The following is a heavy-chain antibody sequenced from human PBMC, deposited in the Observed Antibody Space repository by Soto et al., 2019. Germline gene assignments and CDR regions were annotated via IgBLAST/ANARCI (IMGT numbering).Heavy chain of an antibody. CDR3: ARQGIPPQLWLRGYSGDFDY. CDR1: GYTFTSYG. D-gene: IGHD5-12*01. CDR2: ISAYNGNT. V-gene: IGHV1-18*01. Sequence: GASVKVSCKASGYTFTSYGISWVRQAPGQGLEWMGWISAYNGNTNYAQKLQGRVTMTTDTSTGTAYMELRSLRSDDTAVYYCARQGIPPQLWLRGYSGDFDYWGQGTLVTVSS. J-gene: IGHJ4*02.